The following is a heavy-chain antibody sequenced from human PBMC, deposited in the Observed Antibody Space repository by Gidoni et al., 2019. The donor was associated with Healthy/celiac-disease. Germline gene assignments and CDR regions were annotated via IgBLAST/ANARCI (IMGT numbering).Heavy chain of an antibody. Sequence: VPPGGSLRLSCAASAFTFSSYAMSWVRQAPGKGLEWVSAISGSGGSTDYADSVKVRFTISRDNSKNKLYLQMNSLRAEDTAVYYCAKSPPTDDFWSGDAYYFDYWGQGTLVTVSS. J-gene: IGHJ4*02. CDR2: ISGSGGST. V-gene: IGHV3-23*01. D-gene: IGHD3-3*01. CDR1: AFTFSSYA. CDR3: AKSPPTDDFWSGDAYYFDY.